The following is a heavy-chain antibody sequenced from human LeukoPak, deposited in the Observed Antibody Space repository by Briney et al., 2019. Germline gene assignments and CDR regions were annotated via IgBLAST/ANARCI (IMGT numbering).Heavy chain of an antibody. D-gene: IGHD2/OR15-2a*01. J-gene: IGHJ6*03. V-gene: IGHV4-34*01. CDR2: ISYSGTP. CDR1: GDSFSGFY. CDR3: VRGNVKHYHSVADEYYYYMDV. Sequence: SETLSLTCGVYGDSFSGFYWTWVRQAPGKGLEWMGEISYSGTPRYNPSLNSRITITLDTSKKQISVNLSPVTAADTAVYYCVRGNVKHYHSVADEYYYYMDVWGKGTAVIVTS.